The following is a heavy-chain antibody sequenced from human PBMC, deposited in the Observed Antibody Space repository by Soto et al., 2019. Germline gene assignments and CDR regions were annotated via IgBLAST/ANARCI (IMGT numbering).Heavy chain of an antibody. D-gene: IGHD2-15*01. CDR3: ATGRPRPGYCSGGSCYFYFDY. CDR1: GYTLTELS. Sequence: ASVKVSCKVSGYTLTELSMHWGRQAPGKGLEWMGGFDPEDGETIYAQKFQGRVTMTEDTSTDTAYMELSSLRSEDTAVYYCATGRPRPGYCSGGSCYFYFDYWGQGTLVTVSS. CDR2: FDPEDGET. J-gene: IGHJ4*02. V-gene: IGHV1-24*01.